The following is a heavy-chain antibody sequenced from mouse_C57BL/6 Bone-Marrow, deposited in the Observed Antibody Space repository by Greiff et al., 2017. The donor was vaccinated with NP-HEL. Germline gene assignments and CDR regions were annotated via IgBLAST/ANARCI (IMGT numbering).Heavy chain of an antibody. J-gene: IGHJ4*01. V-gene: IGHV14-3*01. CDR2: IDPANGNT. CDR1: GFTFKNTY. CDR3: GSRRGEPTGGNAMDY. Sequence: VQLQQSVAELVRPGASVKLSCTASGFTFKNTYMHWVKQRPEQGLEWIGRIDPANGNTTYAPKFQGKATITADTSSNTAYLQLSSLTSEDSAIYDCGSRRGEPTGGNAMDYWGQGTSVTVSS. D-gene: IGHD1-1*01.